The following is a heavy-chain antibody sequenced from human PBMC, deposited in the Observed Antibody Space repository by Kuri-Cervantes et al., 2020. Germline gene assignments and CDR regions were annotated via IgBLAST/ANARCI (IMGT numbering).Heavy chain of an antibody. CDR2: IYYSGGT. CDR3: ARSTGRYYYYYYMDV. CDR1: GGSISSSSYY. J-gene: IGHJ6*03. Sequence: SETLSLTCTVSGGSISSSSYYWGWIRQPPGKGLEWIGSIYYSGGTYYNPSLKSRVTISVDTSKNQFSLKLSSVTAADTAVYYCARSTGRYYYYYYMDVWGKGTTVTVSS. D-gene: IGHD3-9*01. V-gene: IGHV4-39*07.